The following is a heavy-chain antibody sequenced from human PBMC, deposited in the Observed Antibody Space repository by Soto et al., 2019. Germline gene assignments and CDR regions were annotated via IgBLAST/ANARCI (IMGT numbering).Heavy chain of an antibody. CDR3: ARDVVRSTGGDS. J-gene: IGHJ4*02. V-gene: IGHV1-69*01. Sequence: QVQLVQSGAEVKEPGTSVKVSCKASGGAFSTSSFVWVRQGPGQGLEWMGGIIPIFGKTNVAPKFRVRITVTADESTRTAYMELSSLRSEDTAIYCWARDVVRSTGGDSWGQGTLVTVSS. CDR2: IIPIFGKT. D-gene: IGHD7-27*01. CDR1: GGAFSTSS.